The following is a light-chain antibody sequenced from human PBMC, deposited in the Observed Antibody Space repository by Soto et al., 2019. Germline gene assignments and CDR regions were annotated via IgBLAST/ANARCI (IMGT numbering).Light chain of an antibody. Sequence: QSVLTQPASVSGSPGQSITISCTGTSSDVGGYNYVSWYQQHPGKAPKLMIYEVSNRPSRVSNRFSGSKSGNTSSLTISGLQAEDEADYYCSSYTRSSTSYACGTGTKVTVL. CDR2: EVS. J-gene: IGLJ1*01. V-gene: IGLV2-14*01. CDR3: SSYTRSSTSYA. CDR1: SSDVGGYNY.